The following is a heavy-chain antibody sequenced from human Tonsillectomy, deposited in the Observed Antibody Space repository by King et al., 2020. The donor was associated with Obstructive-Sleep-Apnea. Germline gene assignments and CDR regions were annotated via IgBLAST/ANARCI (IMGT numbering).Heavy chain of an antibody. CDR3: ARSWVGGTYDY. D-gene: IGHD1-26*01. CDR2: LYYSGNT. V-gene: IGHV4-39*07. Sequence: QLQESGPGLVKPSETLSLTCSVSGGSISSSSNYWGWIRLAPGKGLEWIGSLYYSGNTYYNPSLKSRVTISGDTSKNQFSLNLTSLTAADTAVYYCARSWVGGTYDYWGQRTLVTVSS. J-gene: IGHJ4*02. CDR1: GGSISSSSNY.